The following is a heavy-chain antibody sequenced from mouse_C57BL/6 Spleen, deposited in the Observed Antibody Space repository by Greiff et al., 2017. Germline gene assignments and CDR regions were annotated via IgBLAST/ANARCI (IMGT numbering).Heavy chain of an antibody. CDR3: ARRGLGRGWYFDV. Sequence: QVQLQQSGPELVKPGASVKISCKASGYAFSSSWMNWVKQRPGKGLEWIGRIYPGDGDTNYNGKFKGKATRTADKSSSTAYMQLSSLTSEDSAVYFCARRGLGRGWYFDVWGTGATVTVSS. V-gene: IGHV1-82*01. J-gene: IGHJ1*03. D-gene: IGHD4-1*01. CDR2: IYPGDGDT. CDR1: GYAFSSSW.